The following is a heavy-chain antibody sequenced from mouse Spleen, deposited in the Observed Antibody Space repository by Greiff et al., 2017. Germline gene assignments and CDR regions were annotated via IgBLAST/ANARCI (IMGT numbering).Heavy chain of an antibody. V-gene: IGHV5-15*01. J-gene: IGHJ3*01. CDR3: ARGDDYDGGTWFAY. CDR1: GFTFSDYG. CDR2: ISNLAYSI. D-gene: IGHD2-4*01. Sequence: DVHLVESGGGLVQPGGSLKLSCAASGFTFSDYGMAWVRQAPRKGPEWVAFISNLAYSIYYADTVTGRFTISRENAKNTLYLEMSSLRSEDTAMYYCARGDDYDGGTWFAYWGQGTLVTVSA.